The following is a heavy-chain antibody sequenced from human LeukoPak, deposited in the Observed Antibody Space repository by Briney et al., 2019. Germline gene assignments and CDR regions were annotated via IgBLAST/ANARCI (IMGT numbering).Heavy chain of an antibody. D-gene: IGHD3-10*01. V-gene: IGHV4-34*01. CDR1: GGSFSGYY. J-gene: IGHJ4*02. CDR2: INHSGST. Sequence: SETLSLTCAVYGGSFSGYYWSWIRQPPGKGLEWIGEINHSGSTNYNPSLKSRVTISVDTSKNQFSLKLSSATAADTAVYYCARGLRTGYYGSGSPYFDYWGQGTLVTVSS. CDR3: ARGLRTGYYGSGSPYFDY.